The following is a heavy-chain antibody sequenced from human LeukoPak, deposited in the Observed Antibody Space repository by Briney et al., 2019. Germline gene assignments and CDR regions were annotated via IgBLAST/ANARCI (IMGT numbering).Heavy chain of an antibody. CDR1: GGYTGSHY. CDR3: ARDFYASGFYFWFDP. V-gene: IGHV4-4*07. CDR2: ISPSGTT. D-gene: IGHD2/OR15-2a*01. Sequence: WETLSLTCTVSGGYTGSHYWSWIRQPAGKGLEWIGRISPSGTTHYNPSLGSRVTMSVDTSNNYFSLRLSSVTAADTAVYYCARDFYASGFYFWFDPWGQGILVTVSS. J-gene: IGHJ5*02.